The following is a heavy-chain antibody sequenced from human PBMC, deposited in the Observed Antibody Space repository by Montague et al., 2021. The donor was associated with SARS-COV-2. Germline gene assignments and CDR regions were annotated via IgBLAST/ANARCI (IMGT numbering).Heavy chain of an antibody. CDR1: GGSISSYHHY. V-gene: IGHV4-39*07. CDR2: MYYSGST. Sequence: SETLSLTCNVSGGSISSYHHYWGWIRQPPGKGLEWIGAMYYSGSTWLNPSLKSRVTISVDTSKNQLSLNLRSVTAADTAVYFCGRVIISSTSNPFDCWGPGTLVTVSS. D-gene: IGHD2/OR15-2a*01. CDR3: GRVIISSTSNPFDC. J-gene: IGHJ4*02.